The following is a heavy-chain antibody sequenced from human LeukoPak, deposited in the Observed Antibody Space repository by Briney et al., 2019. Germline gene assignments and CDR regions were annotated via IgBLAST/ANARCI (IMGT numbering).Heavy chain of an antibody. CDR2: INHSGST. CDR1: GGSFSGYY. Sequence: SETLSLTCAVYGGSFSGYYWSWIRQPPGKGLEWIGEINHSGSTNYNPSHKSRVTISVDTSKNQFSLKLSSVTAADTAVYYCARAHCSSTSCYDYWGQGTLVTVSS. CDR3: ARAHCSSTSCYDY. J-gene: IGHJ4*02. D-gene: IGHD2-2*01. V-gene: IGHV4-34*01.